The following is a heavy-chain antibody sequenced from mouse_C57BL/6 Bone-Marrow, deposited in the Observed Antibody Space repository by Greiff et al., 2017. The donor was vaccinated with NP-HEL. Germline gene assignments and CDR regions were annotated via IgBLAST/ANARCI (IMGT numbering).Heavy chain of an antibody. CDR1: GFSLTSYG. V-gene: IGHV2-5*01. CDR3: AKMGDYDVRGFDY. J-gene: IGHJ2*01. CDR2: IWRGGST. D-gene: IGHD2-4*01. Sequence: QVQLKESGPGLVQPSQSLSITCTVSGFSLTSYGVHWVRQSPGKGLEWVGVIWRGGSTDYNAAFMSRLSITKDNSKSQVFFKMNSLQADDTAIYYCAKMGDYDVRGFDYWGQGTTLTVSS.